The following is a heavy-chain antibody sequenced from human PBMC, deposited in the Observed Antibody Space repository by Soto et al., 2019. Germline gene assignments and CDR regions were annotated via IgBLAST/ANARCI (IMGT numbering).Heavy chain of an antibody. V-gene: IGHV3-74*01. CDR3: ARERGKAAAVHFDY. CDR2: INSDGSST. Sequence: PGGSLILSCAASGFTFGGYWMHWVRQAPGKGLVWVSRINSDGSSTSYADSVKGRFTISRDNAKNTLYLQMNSLRAEDTAVYYCARERGKAAAVHFDYWGQGTLVTVSS. D-gene: IGHD6-13*01. CDR1: GFTFGGYW. J-gene: IGHJ4*02.